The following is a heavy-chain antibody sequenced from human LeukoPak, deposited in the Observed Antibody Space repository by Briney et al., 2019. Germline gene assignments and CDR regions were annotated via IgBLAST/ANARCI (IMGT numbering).Heavy chain of an antibody. Sequence: ASVKVSCKASGCTFTRYGISWVRQAPGQALEWIGSISAYNGNTNYAQKLQGRVTMTTDTSTSTAYMELRSLRSDDTAVYYCARDPSITMVRGVIENNWFDPWGQGILVTVSS. V-gene: IGHV1-18*01. CDR1: GCTFTRYG. CDR3: ARDPSITMVRGVIENNWFDP. D-gene: IGHD3-10*01. CDR2: ISAYNGNT. J-gene: IGHJ5*02.